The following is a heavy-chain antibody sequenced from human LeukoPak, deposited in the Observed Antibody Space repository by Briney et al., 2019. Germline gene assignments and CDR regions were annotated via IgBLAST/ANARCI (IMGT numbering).Heavy chain of an antibody. Sequence: SSETLSLTCAVYGGSFSGYYWSWIRQPPGKGLEWIGEINHSGSTNYNPSLKSRVTISVDTSKNQFSLKLSSVTAADTAVYYCASLGYSYAKGGYWGQGTLVTVSS. CDR3: ASLGYSYAKGGY. CDR1: GGSFSGYY. V-gene: IGHV4-34*01. J-gene: IGHJ4*02. CDR2: INHSGST. D-gene: IGHD5-18*01.